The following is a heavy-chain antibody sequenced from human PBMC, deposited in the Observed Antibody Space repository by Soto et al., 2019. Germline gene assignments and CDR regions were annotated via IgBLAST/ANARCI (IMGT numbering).Heavy chain of an antibody. CDR3: AKPRSSLEWPPFDP. D-gene: IGHD3-3*01. Sequence: QVKLVESGGGVVQPGRSRRLSCVTSGFTFRSYGMHWVRQSPGKGLEWVAVIKSDGTTADYIESVKGRFVISRDNSKKTVYRQMNNLRPEDTGIYYCAKPRSSLEWPPFDPWGQGTLVTVSS. J-gene: IGHJ5*02. CDR2: IKSDGTTA. CDR1: GFTFRSYG. V-gene: IGHV3-33*03.